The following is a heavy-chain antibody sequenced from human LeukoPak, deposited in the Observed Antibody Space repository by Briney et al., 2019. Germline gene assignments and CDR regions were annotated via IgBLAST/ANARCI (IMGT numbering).Heavy chain of an antibody. CDR1: GDSVSSNSAG. V-gene: IGHV6-1*01. Sequence: SQTLSLTCAISGDSVSSNSAGWNWIRQSPSRGLEWLGRTYYRSKWYNDYAVSVKSRITINPDTSKNQFSLQLNSVTPEDTAVYYCARGSVAATGVVLFDYWGQGTLVTVSS. J-gene: IGHJ4*02. CDR2: TYYRSKWYN. D-gene: IGHD2-15*01. CDR3: ARGSVAATGVVLFDY.